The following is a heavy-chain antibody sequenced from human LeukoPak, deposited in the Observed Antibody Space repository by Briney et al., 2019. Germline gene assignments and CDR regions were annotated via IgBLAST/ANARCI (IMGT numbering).Heavy chain of an antibody. CDR3: ARAPGSPILTGYRLAFDI. Sequence: PGGSLRLSCAASGFTFRSFAMNWVRQAPGKGLECVSAISGGGDFTKYADSVKGRFTISRDNSKSTLYLQMNSLRAEDMAVYYCARAPGSPILTGYRLAFDIWGQGTMVTVSS. CDR2: ISGGGDFT. CDR1: GFTFRSFA. D-gene: IGHD3-9*01. J-gene: IGHJ3*02. V-gene: IGHV3-23*01.